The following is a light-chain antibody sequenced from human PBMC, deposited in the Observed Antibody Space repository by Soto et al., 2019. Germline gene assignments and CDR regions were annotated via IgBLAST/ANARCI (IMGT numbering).Light chain of an antibody. CDR2: YDS. J-gene: IGLJ2*01. V-gene: IGLV3-21*01. CDR1: TIGSKS. Sequence: SYELTQPPSVSVAPGTTARITCGGDTIGSKSVHWYQQRPGQAPVLVIYYDSDRPSGIPERFSGSNSGNTATLTLSSVEAGDEADYYCQVWESSSDHLVFGGGTKLTVL. CDR3: QVWESSSDHLV.